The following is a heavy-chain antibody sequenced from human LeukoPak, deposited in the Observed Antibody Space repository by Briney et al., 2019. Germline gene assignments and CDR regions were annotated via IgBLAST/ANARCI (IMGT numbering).Heavy chain of an antibody. D-gene: IGHD4-23*01. CDR2: VYSSGST. V-gene: IGHV4-59*08. CDR1: GGSISGYY. J-gene: IGHJ3*02. CDR3: ARGGTRSGGAFDI. Sequence: SETLSLTCTVSGGSISGYYWSWIRQSPGKGLEWIAYVYSSGSTNYNPSLYSRVTISLDTSKNQFSLNLSSVTAADTAVYFCARGGTRSGGAFDIWGQGTMVTVSS.